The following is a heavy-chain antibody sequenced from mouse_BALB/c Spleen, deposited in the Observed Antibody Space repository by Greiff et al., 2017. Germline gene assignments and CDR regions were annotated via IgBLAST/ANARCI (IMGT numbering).Heavy chain of an antibody. J-gene: IGHJ4*01. CDR3: ARHFDTLMDY. CDR1: GFTFSSYT. V-gene: IGHV5-12-2*01. Sequence: EVKVEESGGGLVQPGGSLKLSCAASGFTFSSYTMSWVRQTPEKRLEWVAYISNGGGSTYYPDTVKGRFTISRDNAKNTLYLQMSSLKSEDTAMYYCARHFDTLMDYWGQGTSVTVSS. CDR2: ISNGGGST.